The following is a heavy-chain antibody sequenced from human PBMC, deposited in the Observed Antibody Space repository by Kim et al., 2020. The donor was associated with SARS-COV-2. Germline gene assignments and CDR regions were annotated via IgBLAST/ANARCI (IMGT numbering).Heavy chain of an antibody. CDR2: XYYSGXT. D-gene: IGHD3-10*01. V-gene: IGHV4-59*08. Sequence: SETLSLTCTVSGGSINSYYWSWIRQSPGKGLXWIGYXYYSGXTNYNPSLKSRVTXSLDNXXNQXXXKLXSVTAGXTAVXYCARXKVAXXLRVXXISXXDYWXXGTLVXVSA. CDR3: ARXKVAXXLRVXXISXXDY. J-gene: IGHJ4*02. CDR1: GGSINSYY.